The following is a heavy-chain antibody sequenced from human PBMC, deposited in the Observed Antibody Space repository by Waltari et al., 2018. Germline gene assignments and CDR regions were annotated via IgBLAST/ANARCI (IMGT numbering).Heavy chain of an antibody. D-gene: IGHD3-16*02. J-gene: IGHJ4*02. V-gene: IGHV4-34*01. CDR1: GGSFSGYY. CDR3: ARGLVGELSPTGY. Sequence: QVQLQQWGAGRLKPSETLSLTCAVYGGSFSGYYWIWIRQPPGKGLEWIGEINHSGSTNYNPSLKSRVTISVDTSKNQFSLKLSSVTAADTAVYYCARGLVGELSPTGYWGQGTLVTVSS. CDR2: INHSGST.